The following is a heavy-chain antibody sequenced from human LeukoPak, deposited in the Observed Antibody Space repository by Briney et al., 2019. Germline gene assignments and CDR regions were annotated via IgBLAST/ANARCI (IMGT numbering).Heavy chain of an antibody. CDR2: TYSGRSS. D-gene: IGHD1-1*01. Sequence: GGSLRLSCAASGLTVSNIYISWVRQAPGKGLEWVSLTYSGRSSYYADPVEGRFTISRDIPKNTLYLQMNSLRAEDTAVYYCARTTHAFDIWGQGTLVTVSS. J-gene: IGHJ3*02. CDR3: ARTTHAFDI. V-gene: IGHV3-66*01. CDR1: GLTVSNIY.